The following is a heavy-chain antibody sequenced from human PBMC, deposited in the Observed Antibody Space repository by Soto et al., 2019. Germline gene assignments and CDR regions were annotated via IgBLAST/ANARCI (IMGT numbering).Heavy chain of an antibody. J-gene: IGHJ6*02. CDR1: GFKFDDYS. Sequence: EVHLVESGGVVVQPGGSLRLSCAASGFKFDDYSMHWVRQAPGKGLEWVSLISWDGGRAYYADSVKGRFTISRDDSKNSLYLQMNSLRPEDTALYYCAKVTSPYYFFGVDVWGQGTTVTVSS. CDR3: AKVTSPYYFFGVDV. CDR2: ISWDGGRA. D-gene: IGHD3-16*01. V-gene: IGHV3-43*01.